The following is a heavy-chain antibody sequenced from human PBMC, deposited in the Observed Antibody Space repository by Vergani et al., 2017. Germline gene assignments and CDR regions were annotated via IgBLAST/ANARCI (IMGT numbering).Heavy chain of an antibody. V-gene: IGHV3-53*02. J-gene: IGHJ6*02. CDR2: IYSGGST. CDR1: GFTVSSNY. D-gene: IGHD2-15*01. Sequence: EVQLVETGGGLIQPGGSLRLSCAASGFTVSSNYMSWVRQAPGKGLEWVSVIYSGGSTYYADSVKGRFTISRDNSKNTRYLQMNSLRAEDTAVYYCARDDSEYGIDVWGQGTTVTVSS. CDR3: ARDDSEYGIDV.